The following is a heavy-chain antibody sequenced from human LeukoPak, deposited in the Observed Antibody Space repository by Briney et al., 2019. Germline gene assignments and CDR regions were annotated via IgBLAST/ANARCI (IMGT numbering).Heavy chain of an antibody. D-gene: IGHD2-15*01. CDR3: AREVMVVAATTFWYFDL. CDR1: GFTFSDYY. CDR2: ISSSSSYI. J-gene: IGHJ2*01. Sequence: GGSLRLSCAASGFTFSDYYMSWIRQAPGKGLEWVSSISSSSSYIYFADSVKGRFTISRDNAKNSLYLQMNSLRAEDTAVYYCAREVMVVAATTFWYFDLWGRGTLVTVSS. V-gene: IGHV3-11*06.